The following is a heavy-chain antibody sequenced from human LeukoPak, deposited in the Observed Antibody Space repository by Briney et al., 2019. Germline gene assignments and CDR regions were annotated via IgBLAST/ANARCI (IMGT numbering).Heavy chain of an antibody. CDR3: AKDISGGDCPDY. CDR2: ISYDGSDK. V-gene: IGHV3-30*18. D-gene: IGHD2-21*02. J-gene: IGHJ4*02. Sequence: GGSLRLSCAASAFTFSSYGIHWVRQAPGKGLEWVAVISYDGSDKYYAESVKGRFTIFRDNSKNTLYLQMNSLRADDTGVYYCAKDISGGDCPDYWGQGTLVTVSS. CDR1: AFTFSSYG.